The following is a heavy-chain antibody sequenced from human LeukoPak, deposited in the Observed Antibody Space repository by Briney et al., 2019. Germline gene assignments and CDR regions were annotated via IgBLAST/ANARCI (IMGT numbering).Heavy chain of an antibody. V-gene: IGHV3-30*02. CDR2: IRYDGSNK. Sequence: GGSLRLSCAASGFTFSSYGMHWVRQAPGKGLEWVAFIRYDGSNKYYADSVKGRFTISRDDSKNTLYLQMNSLRAEDTAVYYCARDGVEFYNWFDPWGQGTLVTVSS. D-gene: IGHD2-21*01. CDR1: GFTFSSYG. CDR3: ARDGVEFYNWFDP. J-gene: IGHJ5*02.